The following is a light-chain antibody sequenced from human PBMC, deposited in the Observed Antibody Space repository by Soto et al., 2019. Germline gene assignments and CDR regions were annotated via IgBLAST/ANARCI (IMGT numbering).Light chain of an antibody. CDR3: SSYTTSGTLV. Sequence: QSALTQPASVSGSPGQSITISCTGTSSDVGGYNYVSWYQHHPGKAPKLLIYEVSNRPSGVSNRFSGSKSGSTASLTISGLQAEDEAGYFCSSYTTSGTLVFGGGTKLTVL. J-gene: IGLJ2*01. CDR1: SSDVGGYNY. CDR2: EVS. V-gene: IGLV2-14*01.